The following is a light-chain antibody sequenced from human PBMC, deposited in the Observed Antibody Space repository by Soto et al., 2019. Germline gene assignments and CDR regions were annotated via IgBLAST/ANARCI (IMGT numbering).Light chain of an antibody. CDR2: DGS. Sequence: EIVLTQSPATLSLSPGERASLSCRASQGVGSSLAWYQQKPGQAPKLLIDDGSNRATGIPARFSGSGSGTDFTLTISSLEPEDYAGYYCQDGSVWDQLTFGGRTKGEI. CDR3: QDGSVWDQLT. J-gene: IGKJ4*01. V-gene: IGKV3-11*01. CDR1: QGVGSS.